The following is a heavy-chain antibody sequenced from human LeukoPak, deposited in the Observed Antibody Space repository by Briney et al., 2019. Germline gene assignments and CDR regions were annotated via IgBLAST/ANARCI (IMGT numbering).Heavy chain of an antibody. Sequence: SVKVSCKASGGTFNNYAFSWVRQAPGQGPEWMGRIIPILGIANYAQKFQGRVTITADKSTSTAYMELSSLGSEDTAVYYCARDSVLGCGGDCYTHFDYWGQGTMVTVSS. V-gene: IGHV1-69*04. J-gene: IGHJ4*02. D-gene: IGHD2-21*02. CDR3: ARDSVLGCGGDCYTHFDY. CDR1: GGTFNNYA. CDR2: IIPILGIA.